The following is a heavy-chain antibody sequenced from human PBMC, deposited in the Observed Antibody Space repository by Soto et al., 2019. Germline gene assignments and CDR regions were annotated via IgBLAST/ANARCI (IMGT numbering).Heavy chain of an antibody. D-gene: IGHD4-17*01. Sequence: QVQLVQSGAEVKKPGSSVKVSCKASGGTFSSYTISWVRQAPGQGLEWMGRIIPILGIANYAQKFQGRVTITAAKSTSPAYMELSSLRSEDTAVYYCASSFPDYGGNSGAFDIWGQGTMVTVSS. CDR3: ASSFPDYGGNSGAFDI. V-gene: IGHV1-69*02. CDR1: GGTFSSYT. CDR2: IIPILGIA. J-gene: IGHJ3*02.